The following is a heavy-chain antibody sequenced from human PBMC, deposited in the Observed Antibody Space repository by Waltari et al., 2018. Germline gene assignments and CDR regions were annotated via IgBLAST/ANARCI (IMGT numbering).Heavy chain of an antibody. CDR3: AGRVITQTPHWFDP. CDR2: VEPSELHS. D-gene: IGHD3-22*01. J-gene: IGHJ5*02. CDR1: EYSKTSYC. Sequence: ELLLVNSGAEVKKRGEALRIYCKGSEYSKTSYCISCVRHMPGKGLVWTGRVEPSELHSKKRLAFQGNVTMSAAKSTSTADLQWISLKASDTDMYYCAGRVITQTPHWFDPWGQGTLVTVSS. V-gene: IGHV5-10-1*03.